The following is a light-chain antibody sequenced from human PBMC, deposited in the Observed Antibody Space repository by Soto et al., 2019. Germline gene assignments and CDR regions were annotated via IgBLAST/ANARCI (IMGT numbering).Light chain of an antibody. Sequence: DIQMTQSPSSLSASIGDRVTITCRASQDISSWLIWYQQKPGKAPKSLIYDASSLKSGVPSRFSGSGSGTDFTLTISSLQPEDIATYYCQQYNSYPLTFGGGTKVEIK. J-gene: IGKJ4*01. V-gene: IGKV1D-16*01. CDR1: QDISSW. CDR2: DAS. CDR3: QQYNSYPLT.